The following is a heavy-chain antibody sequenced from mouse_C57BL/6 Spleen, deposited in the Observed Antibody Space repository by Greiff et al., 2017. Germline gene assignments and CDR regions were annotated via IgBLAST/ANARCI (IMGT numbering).Heavy chain of an antibody. CDR2: IYPGSGNT. D-gene: IGHD1-1*01. V-gene: IGHV1-76*01. CDR3: ARDYGSSPFYWYFDV. Sequence: VKLVESGAELVRPGASVKLSCKASGYTFTDYYINWVKQRPGQGLEWIARIYPGSGNTYYNEKFKGKATLTAEKSSSTAYMQLSSLTSEDSAVYFCARDYGSSPFYWYFDVWGTGTTVTVSS. CDR1: GYTFTDYY. J-gene: IGHJ1*03.